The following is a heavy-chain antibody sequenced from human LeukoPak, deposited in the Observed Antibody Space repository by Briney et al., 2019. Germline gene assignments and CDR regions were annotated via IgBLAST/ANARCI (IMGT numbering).Heavy chain of an antibody. CDR2: ISAYNGNT. V-gene: IGHV1-18*01. J-gene: IGHJ6*03. CDR3: ARVGWPPDYYYYMDV. CDR1: GYTFTSYG. Sequence: GASVKVSCKASGYTFTSYGISWVRQAPGQGLEWTGWISAYNGNTNYAQKLQGRVTMTTDTSTSTAYMELRSLRSDDTAVYYCARVGWPPDYYYYMDVWGKGTTVTVSS.